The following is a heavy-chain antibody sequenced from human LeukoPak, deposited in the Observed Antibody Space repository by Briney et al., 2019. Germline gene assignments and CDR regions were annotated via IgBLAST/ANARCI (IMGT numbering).Heavy chain of an antibody. Sequence: GGSLRLSCAASGFTFSNAWMNWVRQAPGKGLEWVGRIKSKSDGGTTDYAAPVKGRFTISRGDSKNTLYLQMNSLKTEDIAVYYCSTGILGAFNMWGQGTMVTVSP. CDR1: GFTFSNAW. V-gene: IGHV3-15*01. CDR3: STGILGAFNM. J-gene: IGHJ3*02. CDR2: IKSKSDGGTT.